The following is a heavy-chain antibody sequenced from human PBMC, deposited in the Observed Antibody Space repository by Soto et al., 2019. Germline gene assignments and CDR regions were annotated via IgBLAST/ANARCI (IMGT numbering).Heavy chain of an antibody. V-gene: IGHV2-26*01. Sequence: SGPTLVNPTETLTLTCSVSGFSLTDTRMGVSRIRQAPGKALEWLAHIISNDDKSYSTSLKSRLTISKDTSKSQVVLRMTNMDPVDTGRYYCARALFYSDSDGYYFEFDYWGPRILVTVSS. D-gene: IGHD3-22*01. CDR3: ARALFYSDSDGYYFEFDY. CDR2: IISNDDK. J-gene: IGHJ4*02. CDR1: GFSLTDTRMG.